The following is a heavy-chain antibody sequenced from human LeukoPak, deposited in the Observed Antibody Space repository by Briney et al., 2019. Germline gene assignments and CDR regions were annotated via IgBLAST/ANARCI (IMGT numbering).Heavy chain of an antibody. CDR3: AREGDGSRYYFDY. CDR2: ISSSSSYI. CDR1: GFTFSSYS. V-gene: IGHV3-21*01. Sequence: PGGSLRLSCAASGFTFSSYSMNWVRQAPGKGLEWVSSISSSSSYIYYADSVKGRFTISRDNAKNSLYLQMNSLRAEDTAVYYCAREGDGSRYYFDYWGQGILVTVSS. J-gene: IGHJ4*02. D-gene: IGHD2-21*01.